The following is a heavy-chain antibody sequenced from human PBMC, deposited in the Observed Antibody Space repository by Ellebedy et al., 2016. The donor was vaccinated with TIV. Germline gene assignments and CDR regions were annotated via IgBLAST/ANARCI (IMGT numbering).Heavy chain of an antibody. CDR2: INSDGSTT. D-gene: IGHD3-10*01. J-gene: IGHJ5*02. CDR1: GFTFSSYW. CDR3: TRDLMASNWFDP. Sequence: PGGSLRLSCAASGFTFSSYWMHWVRQAPGKGLVCVSRINSDGSTTNYADSVKGRFTISRDNAKNSLYLQMNSLRAEDTAVYYCTRDLMASNWFDPWGQGTLVTASS. V-gene: IGHV3-74*01.